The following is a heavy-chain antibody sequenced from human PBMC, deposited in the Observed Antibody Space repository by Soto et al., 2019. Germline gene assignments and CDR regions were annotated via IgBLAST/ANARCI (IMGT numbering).Heavy chain of an antibody. V-gene: IGHV1-46*01. CDR2: INPSDGST. D-gene: IGHD4-4*01. Sequence: SAKVSSKACGETLTCYYRHWVRQAPGKGLEWMGIINPSDGSTTYAQKFQGRVTMTRDTSTSTVYMELSSLRSEDTAVFYCARGSLEMTTITSYFDYWGQGTLVTVSS. CDR3: ARGSLEMTTITSYFDY. CDR1: GETLTCYY. J-gene: IGHJ4*02.